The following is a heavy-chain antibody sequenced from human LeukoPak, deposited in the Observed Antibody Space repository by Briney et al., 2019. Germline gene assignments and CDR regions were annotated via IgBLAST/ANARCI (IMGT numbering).Heavy chain of an antibody. D-gene: IGHD3-10*01. V-gene: IGHV3-74*01. CDR1: GFSFSSYW. J-gene: IGHJ5*02. Sequence: GGSLRLSCAASGFSFSSYWMHWVRQAPGKGLVWVSRIKTDGSSATYADSVKGRFTISRDNAKNTLYLQMSSLRAEDTAVYYCARDKDDYGSGNHWFDPWGQGTLVTVSS. CDR3: ARDKDDYGSGNHWFDP. CDR2: IKTDGSSA.